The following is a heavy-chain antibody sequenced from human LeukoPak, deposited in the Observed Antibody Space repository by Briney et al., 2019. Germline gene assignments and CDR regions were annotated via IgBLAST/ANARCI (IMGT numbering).Heavy chain of an antibody. CDR3: AREETYYYGSGSYKPQSLFDY. CDR1: GFRLDNYW. D-gene: IGHD3-10*01. CDR2: INEDGSKI. J-gene: IGHJ4*02. Sequence: GGSLRLSCEASGFRLDNYWMTWVRQAPGKGLEWVADINEDGSKIYSLDSVKGRFTISRDNAKNSLSLQLNTLRAEDTAVYYCAREETYYYGSGSYKPQSLFDYWGQGTLVTVSS. V-gene: IGHV3-7*05.